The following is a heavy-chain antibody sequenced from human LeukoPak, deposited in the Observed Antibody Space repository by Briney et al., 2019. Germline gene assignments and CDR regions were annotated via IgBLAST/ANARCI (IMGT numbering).Heavy chain of an antibody. J-gene: IGHJ4*02. D-gene: IGHD3-10*01. CDR1: GFTFSSYA. Sequence: GGSLRLSCAASGFTFSSYAMSWVRQAPGKGLEWVSAISGSGGSTYYADSVKGRFTISRDNSKNTLYLQINSLRAEDTAVYYCAKRMVRGVIIRGYFDYWGQGTLVTVSS. CDR3: AKRMVRGVIIRGYFDY. CDR2: ISGSGGST. V-gene: IGHV3-23*01.